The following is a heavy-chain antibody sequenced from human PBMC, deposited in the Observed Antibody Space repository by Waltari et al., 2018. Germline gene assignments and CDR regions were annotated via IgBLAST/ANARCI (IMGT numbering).Heavy chain of an antibody. Sequence: QVQLQESGPGLVKPSETLSLTCTVSGGSISSYYWSWIRQPPGKGLEWIGYIYYRGSTNYNPSLKSRVTISVDTSKNQFSRKLSSVTAADTAVYYCARPSYSSSWGYDAFDIWGQGTMVTVSS. V-gene: IGHV4-59*01. CDR1: GGSISSYY. CDR3: ARPSYSSSWGYDAFDI. D-gene: IGHD6-13*01. CDR2: IYYRGST. J-gene: IGHJ3*02.